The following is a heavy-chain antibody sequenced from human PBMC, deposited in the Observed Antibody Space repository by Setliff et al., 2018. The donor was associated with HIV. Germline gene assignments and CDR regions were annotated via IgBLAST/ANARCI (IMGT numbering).Heavy chain of an antibody. CDR1: GYTLTELS. CDR3: AMSMTTYPVSRAFDI. J-gene: IGHJ3*02. V-gene: IGHV1-24*01. Sequence: GASVKVSCKVSGYTLTELSMHWVRQAPGKGLEWMGGFDPEDGETIYAQKFQGRVTMTEDTSTDTAYMELSSLRSEDTAVYYCAMSMTTYPVSRAFDIWGQGTMVTVSS. D-gene: IGHD4-4*01. CDR2: FDPEDGET.